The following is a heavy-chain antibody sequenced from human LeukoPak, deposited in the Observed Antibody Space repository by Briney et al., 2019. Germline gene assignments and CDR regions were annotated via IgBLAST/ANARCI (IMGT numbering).Heavy chain of an antibody. CDR2: ISTSSSYI. D-gene: IGHD1-26*01. Sequence: GGSLRLSCAASGFTLSSYGMSWVRQAPGKGLEWVSFISTSSSYIYYADSVKGRFTISRDNAKNSLYLQINSLRVEDTAVYYCARDNGFGSGTYYSDYWGQGTLVAVSS. V-gene: IGHV3-21*01. CDR3: ARDNGFGSGTYYSDY. J-gene: IGHJ4*02. CDR1: GFTLSSYG.